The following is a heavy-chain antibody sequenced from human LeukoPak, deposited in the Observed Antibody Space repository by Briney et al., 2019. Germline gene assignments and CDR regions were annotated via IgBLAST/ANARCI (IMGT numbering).Heavy chain of an antibody. CDR2: ISYTGST. J-gene: IGHJ3*02. V-gene: IGHV4-61*01. D-gene: IGHD3-22*01. CDR3: ARAWDSSGYRGAFHI. Sequence: PSETLSLTCTVSGGSVSSGSYYWNWIRQPPGKGLEWIGYISYTGSTNYNPSLKSRVTLSVETSKKQISLKLSSVTAADTAVYYCARAWDSSGYRGAFHIWGQGTMVTVSS. CDR1: GGSVSSGSYY.